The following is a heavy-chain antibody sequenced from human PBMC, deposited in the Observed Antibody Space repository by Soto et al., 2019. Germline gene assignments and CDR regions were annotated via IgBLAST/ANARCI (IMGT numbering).Heavy chain of an antibody. J-gene: IGHJ4*02. CDR3: AKELYSGSYSD. D-gene: IGHD1-26*01. V-gene: IGHV4-59*01. CDR2: IYYTGSA. CDR1: GDSFTNFY. Sequence: SETLSLTCTVSGDSFTNFYWNWIRQPPGKGLEWVGHIYYTGSANHNPSLKSRVSLSIDTSKNQISLKLSSVTAADTAVYYCAKELYSGSYSDLGQGTLVTVSS.